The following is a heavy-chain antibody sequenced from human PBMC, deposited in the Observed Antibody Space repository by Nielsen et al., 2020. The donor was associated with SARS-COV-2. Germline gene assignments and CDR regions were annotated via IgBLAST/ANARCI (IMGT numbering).Heavy chain of an antibody. Sequence: SETLSLTCTVSGDSISSTTNYWAWIRQPPGTGLEWIGSIHDSGSTYYNPSLKSRVTISVDTSKNQFSLKLSSVTAADTAVYYCARHYVGFLEWFSYFDYWGQGTLVTVSS. CDR3: ARHYVGFLEWFSYFDY. V-gene: IGHV4-39*01. J-gene: IGHJ4*02. CDR1: GDSISSTTNY. D-gene: IGHD3-3*01. CDR2: IHDSGST.